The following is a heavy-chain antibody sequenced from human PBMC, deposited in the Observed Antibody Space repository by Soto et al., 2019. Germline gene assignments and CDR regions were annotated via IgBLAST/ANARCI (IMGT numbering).Heavy chain of an antibody. D-gene: IGHD3-10*01. CDR3: ARLVYDTRLNYMYFDF. CDR2: IFHDGTA. J-gene: IGHJ4*02. CDR1: GVSLTSGNW. Sequence: SETLSLTCAVSGVSLTSGNWWTWVRQSPQRGLEYIGEIFHDGTANYYPSFERRVAMSVDTSRNQFSLKLTSVTAADTAVYFCARLVYDTRLNYMYFDFWGPGTLGTVPQ. V-gene: IGHV4-4*02.